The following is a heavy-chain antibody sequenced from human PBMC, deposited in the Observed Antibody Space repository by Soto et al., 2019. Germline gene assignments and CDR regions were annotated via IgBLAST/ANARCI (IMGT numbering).Heavy chain of an antibody. D-gene: IGHD2-21*02. J-gene: IGHJ3*01. CDR1: GFTFSYYW. CDR2: IHSDGSST. CDR3: ARGDKGAFDL. Sequence: EVQLVESEGGLVQPGGSLRLSCAASGFTFSYYWMHWVRQAPGQVLVWVSRIHSDGSSTTYADSVKGRFTISRDNAKNTLYLQMNSLRAEDTAVYYCARGDKGAFDLWGQGTMVTVSS. V-gene: IGHV3-74*01.